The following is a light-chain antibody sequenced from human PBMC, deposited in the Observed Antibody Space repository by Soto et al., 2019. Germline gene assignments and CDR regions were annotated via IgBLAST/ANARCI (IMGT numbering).Light chain of an antibody. Sequence: QSVFTQPPSVSAAPGQKVTISCSGSSSNIGNNYVSWYQQLPGTAPKLLIYDNNKRPSGIPDRFSGSKSGTSATLGITGLQTGGEADYYCGTCDSSLSAGVFGGGTKVTVL. J-gene: IGLJ2*01. CDR3: GTCDSSLSAGV. CDR2: DNN. CDR1: SSNIGNNY. V-gene: IGLV1-51*01.